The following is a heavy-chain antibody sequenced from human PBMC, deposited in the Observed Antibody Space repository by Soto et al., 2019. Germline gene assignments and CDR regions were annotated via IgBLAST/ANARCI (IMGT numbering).Heavy chain of an antibody. Sequence: EVQLVESGGGLVQPGGSLRLSCAASGFTFSDHYMDWVRQAPGKGLEWVGRTRSKANSYTTEDAASVKGTFTISRDDSQNSLYLQMNSLKTEYTAVYYCARSSFFWPHAFDIWGQGTMVTVSS. CDR1: GFTFSDHY. V-gene: IGHV3-72*01. CDR3: ARSSFFWPHAFDI. D-gene: IGHD3-3*01. J-gene: IGHJ3*02. CDR2: TRSKANSYTT.